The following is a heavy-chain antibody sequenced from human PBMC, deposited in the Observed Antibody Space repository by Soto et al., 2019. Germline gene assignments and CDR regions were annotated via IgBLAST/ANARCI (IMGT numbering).Heavy chain of an antibody. Sequence: PSETLSLTCGVSGDSVSSVNWWSWVRQAPGKGLEWIGEIYHSGTTNYNPSLTGRVTMSVDKSKNQFSLNLTSVTAADTAVYYCARLKGFFTISPFDPCGQGTLVTVSS. J-gene: IGHJ5*02. V-gene: IGHV4-4*02. CDR1: GDSVSSVNW. D-gene: IGHD2-8*01. CDR3: ARLKGFFTISPFDP. CDR2: IYHSGTT.